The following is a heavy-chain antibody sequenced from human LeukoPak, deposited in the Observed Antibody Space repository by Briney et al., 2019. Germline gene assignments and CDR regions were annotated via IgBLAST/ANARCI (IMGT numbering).Heavy chain of an antibody. J-gene: IGHJ4*02. D-gene: IGHD3-22*01. Sequence: SETLSLTCTVSGGSISSYYWSWIRQPAGKGLEWIGRIYTGGSTNYNPSLKSRVTMSVDTSKNQFSLKLSSVTAADTAVYYCARDGVGYYYDSSGERYFDYWGQGTLVTVSS. CDR1: GGSISSYY. CDR2: IYTGGST. CDR3: ARDGVGYYYDSSGERYFDY. V-gene: IGHV4-4*07.